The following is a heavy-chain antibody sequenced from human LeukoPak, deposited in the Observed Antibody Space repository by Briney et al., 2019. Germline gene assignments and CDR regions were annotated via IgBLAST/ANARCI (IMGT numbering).Heavy chain of an antibody. Sequence: GGSLRLSCAASGFTFSSYSMHWVRQAPGKGLDWVSSISSSSSYIYYADSVKGRFTISRDNAKNSLYLQMNSLRAEDTAVYYCARENPRGYSYGYTDYWGQGTLVTVSS. V-gene: IGHV3-21*01. CDR2: ISSSSSYI. D-gene: IGHD5-18*01. CDR3: ARENPRGYSYGYTDY. J-gene: IGHJ4*02. CDR1: GFTFSSYS.